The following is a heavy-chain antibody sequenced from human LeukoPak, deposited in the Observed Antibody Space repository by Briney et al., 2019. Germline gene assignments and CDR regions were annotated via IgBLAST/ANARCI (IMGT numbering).Heavy chain of an antibody. V-gene: IGHV3-7*01. CDR1: GFTFSIYW. D-gene: IGHD4-11*01. Sequence: GGSLRLFCAASGFTFSIYWMTWVRQGPGEGLEWLANINLDGSETHFVASVKGRFTISRDNAKNSLSLQMSDLRVEDTAVYYGARSYSDLLRWGQGTQVTVSS. J-gene: IGHJ4*02. CDR2: INLDGSET. CDR3: ARSYSDLLR.